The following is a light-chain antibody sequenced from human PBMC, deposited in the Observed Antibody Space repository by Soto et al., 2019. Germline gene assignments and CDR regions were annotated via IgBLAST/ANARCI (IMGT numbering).Light chain of an antibody. V-gene: IGKV1-39*01. CDR3: QQTYSLPRT. CDR1: QTVSKF. Sequence: DVHMTQSRSSLSASVGYRVTIACRASQTVSKFVNWYQQKPGKVPDLLIYSASTLYSGVPSRFSGSGSGTDFTLTITNLQPEDFATYYCQQTYSLPRTFAQGTKVDIK. CDR2: SAS. J-gene: IGKJ1*01.